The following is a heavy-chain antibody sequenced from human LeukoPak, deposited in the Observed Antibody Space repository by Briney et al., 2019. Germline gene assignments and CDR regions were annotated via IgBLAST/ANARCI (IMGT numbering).Heavy chain of an antibody. V-gene: IGHV1-18*01. J-gene: IGHJ5*02. CDR2: ISSSSGKT. CDR1: GYTFISYG. D-gene: IGHD6-6*01. CDR3: ARDHASSSGWFVP. Sequence: ASLKVSCKASGYTFISYGISWVRQAPGQGLEWMGWISSSSGKTNSAQKFQGRFTMTTDTSTSTAYLEVRSLRFDDTALYYCARDHASSSGWFVPWGQGTLVTVSS.